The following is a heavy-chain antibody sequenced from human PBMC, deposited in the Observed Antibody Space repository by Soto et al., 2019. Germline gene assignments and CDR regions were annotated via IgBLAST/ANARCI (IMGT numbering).Heavy chain of an antibody. J-gene: IGHJ6*03. D-gene: IGHD2-15*01. CDR1: GGSISSYY. CDR3: ASLLGYCSGGSCYSGDLDV. Sequence: SETLSLTCTVSGGSISSYYWSWIRQPPGKGLEWIGYIYYSGSTNYNPSLKSRVTISVDTSKNQFSLKLSSVTAADTAVYYCASLLGYCSGGSCYSGDLDVWGKGTTVT. V-gene: IGHV4-59*01. CDR2: IYYSGST.